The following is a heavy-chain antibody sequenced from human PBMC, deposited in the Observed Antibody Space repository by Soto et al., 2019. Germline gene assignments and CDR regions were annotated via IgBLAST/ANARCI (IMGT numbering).Heavy chain of an antibody. Sequence: QVQLQESGPGLVKPSQTLSLTCTVSGGSISSADYYWNWIRQPPGKGLEWIGYIYYSGSTYYNPSLKSRVTISVDTSKNQFSLKLNSVTAADTAVYYCARDRTTSFYYFGMDVWGQGTTVTVSS. CDR3: ARDRTTSFYYFGMDV. J-gene: IGHJ6*02. CDR1: GGSISSADYY. V-gene: IGHV4-30-4*01. D-gene: IGHD1-7*01. CDR2: IYYSGST.